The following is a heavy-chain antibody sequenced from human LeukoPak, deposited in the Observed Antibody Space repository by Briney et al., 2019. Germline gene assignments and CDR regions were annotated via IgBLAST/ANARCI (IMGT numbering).Heavy chain of an antibody. J-gene: IGHJ3*02. D-gene: IGHD2-15*01. Sequence: SVKVSCKASGGTFSSYAISWVRQAPGQGLEWMGGIIPIFGTANYAQKFQGRVTITADESTSTAYMELSSLRSEDTAVYYCARDRDYCSGGSCYPDAFDIWGRGTMVTVSS. CDR1: GGTFSSYA. CDR2: IIPIFGTA. V-gene: IGHV1-69*13. CDR3: ARDRDYCSGGSCYPDAFDI.